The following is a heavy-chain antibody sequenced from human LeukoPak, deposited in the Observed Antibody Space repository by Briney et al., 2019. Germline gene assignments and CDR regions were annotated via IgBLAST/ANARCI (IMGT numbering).Heavy chain of an antibody. V-gene: IGHV5-51*01. D-gene: IGHD3-10*01. CDR1: GYRFISYW. J-gene: IGHJ5*02. CDR3: ARSNVVRGVSSWFDP. CDR2: IYPGDSDT. Sequence: GESLKISCKGSGYRFISYWIGWVRQMPGKGLEWMGIIYPGDSDTRYSPSFQGQVTISADKSISTAYLQWSSLKASDTAMYYCARSNVVRGVSSWFDPWGQGTLVTVSS.